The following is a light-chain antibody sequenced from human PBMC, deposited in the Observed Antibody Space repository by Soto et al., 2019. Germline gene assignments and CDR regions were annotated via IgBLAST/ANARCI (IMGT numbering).Light chain of an antibody. CDR3: LQDYNYFG. Sequence: EIVLTQSPATLSLSPGERATLSCRASQSVSIHLAWYQQKGGQAPRLLIYDTSNRATGIPARFSGSGSGTDFTLTISSLETEDSAVYYCLQDYNYFGFGQGTRLEIK. J-gene: IGKJ5*01. CDR2: DTS. V-gene: IGKV3-11*01. CDR1: QSVSIH.